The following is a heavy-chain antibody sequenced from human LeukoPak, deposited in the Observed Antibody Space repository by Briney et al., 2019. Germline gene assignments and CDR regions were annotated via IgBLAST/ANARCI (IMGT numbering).Heavy chain of an antibody. CDR1: GYTLTELS. Sequence: ASMKVSCKVSGYTLTELSMHWVRQAPGKGLEWMGGFDPEDGETIYAQKFQGRVTMTEDTSTDTAYMELSSLRSEDTAVYYCATDPSKAGIPWFDPWGQGTLVTVSS. D-gene: IGHD6-19*01. CDR2: FDPEDGET. CDR3: ATDPSKAGIPWFDP. J-gene: IGHJ5*02. V-gene: IGHV1-24*01.